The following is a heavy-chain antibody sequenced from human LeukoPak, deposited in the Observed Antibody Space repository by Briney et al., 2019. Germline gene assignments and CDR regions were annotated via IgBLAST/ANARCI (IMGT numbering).Heavy chain of an antibody. V-gene: IGHV4-39*07. CDR3: ARRKRDTAMVYYFDY. D-gene: IGHD5-18*01. J-gene: IGHJ4*02. CDR2: IYYSGST. CDR1: GGSISSSSYY. Sequence: PSETLSLTCTVSGGSISSSSYYWGWIRQPPGKGLEWIGSIYYSGSTYYNPSLKSRVTISVDTSKNQFSLKLSSVTAADTAVYYCARRKRDTAMVYYFDYWGQGTLVTVSS.